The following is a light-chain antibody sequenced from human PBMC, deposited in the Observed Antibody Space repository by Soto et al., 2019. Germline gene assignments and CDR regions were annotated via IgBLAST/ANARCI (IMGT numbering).Light chain of an antibody. CDR1: QSVSSY. J-gene: IGKJ4*01. CDR3: HQRSNWPLT. V-gene: IGKV3-11*01. Sequence: EVVLTQSPDTLSLSPGGSATLSCRASQSVSSYLAWYQQRPGQALRLLIYEVSKRATGIPARFSGSGSRTDFTLTITSLEPEDFAIYFCHQRSNWPLTFGGGTKLEIK. CDR2: EVS.